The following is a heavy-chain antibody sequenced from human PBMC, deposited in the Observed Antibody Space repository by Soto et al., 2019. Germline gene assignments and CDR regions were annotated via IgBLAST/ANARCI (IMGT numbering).Heavy chain of an antibody. CDR3: ARDSEQVRPVAILGAYFDI. CDR1: GFTFDHYA. V-gene: IGHV3-9*01. CDR2: ITWNSGSQ. J-gene: IGHJ3*02. Sequence: EGQLVESGGGLVQPGRSLRLSWVASGFTFDHYAMHWVRQAPGTGLAWVAGITWNSGSQDYGNSVKGRFSISRDNAQNSLHLQMKSLGAEDTALYYCARDSEQVRPVAILGAYFDIWGQGTLVTVSS. D-gene: IGHD2-2*01.